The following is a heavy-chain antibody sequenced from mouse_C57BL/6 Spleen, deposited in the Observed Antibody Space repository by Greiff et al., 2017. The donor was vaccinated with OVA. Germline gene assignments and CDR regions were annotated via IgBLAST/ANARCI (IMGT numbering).Heavy chain of an antibody. D-gene: IGHD2-3*01. J-gene: IGHJ4*01. CDR1: GFNIKDYY. Sequence: VQLQQSGAELVKPGASVKLSCTASGFNIKDYYMHWVKQRTEQGLEWIGRIDPEDGDTQYDPKFQGKATITADTSSNTAYLQLSSLTSEDTAVYYSARSNDGYYDYAMEYWGPGTSVTVSS. CDR3: ARSNDGYYDYAMEY. V-gene: IGHV14-2*01. CDR2: IDPEDGDT.